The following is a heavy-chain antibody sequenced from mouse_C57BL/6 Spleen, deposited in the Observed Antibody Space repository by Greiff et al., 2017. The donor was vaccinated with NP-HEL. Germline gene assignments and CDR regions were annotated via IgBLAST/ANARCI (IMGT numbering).Heavy chain of an antibody. CDR2: IWSGGST. Sequence: QVQLKESGPGLVQPSQSLSITCTVSGFSLTSYGVHWVRQPPGKGLEWLGVIWSGGSTDYNAAFISRLSISKDNSKSQVFFKMNSLQADDTAIYYCAKRDYGSSGYFDVWGTGTTVTVSS. CDR3: AKRDYGSSGYFDV. CDR1: GFSLTSYG. D-gene: IGHD1-1*01. J-gene: IGHJ1*03. V-gene: IGHV2-4*01.